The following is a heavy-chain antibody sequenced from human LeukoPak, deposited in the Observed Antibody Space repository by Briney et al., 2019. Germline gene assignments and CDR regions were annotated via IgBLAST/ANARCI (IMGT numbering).Heavy chain of an antibody. J-gene: IGHJ4*02. CDR1: GYSFSDNY. V-gene: IGHV1-2*02. Sequence: ASVKVSCKACGYSFSDNYMYWVRQAPGEALEWMGWINPNSGGTNYAQKFQGRVTMTRDASISTAYLALSRLRSDDTAVYYCAREVYGDSSFDYWGQGTLLTVSS. CDR3: AREVYGDSSFDY. D-gene: IGHD4-17*01. CDR2: INPNSGGT.